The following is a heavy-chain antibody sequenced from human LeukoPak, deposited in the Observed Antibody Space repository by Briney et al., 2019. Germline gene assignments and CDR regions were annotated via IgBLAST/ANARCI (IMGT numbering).Heavy chain of an antibody. Sequence: PGGTLRLSCAASGFTFSSYGMSWVRQAPGKGLEWVSAISGSGGSTYYADSVKGRFTISRDNSKNTQYLQMNSLRAEDTAVYYCAKDGFVGATAYFDYWGQGTLVTVSS. D-gene: IGHD1-26*01. J-gene: IGHJ4*02. V-gene: IGHV3-23*01. CDR1: GFTFSSYG. CDR3: AKDGFVGATAYFDY. CDR2: ISGSGGST.